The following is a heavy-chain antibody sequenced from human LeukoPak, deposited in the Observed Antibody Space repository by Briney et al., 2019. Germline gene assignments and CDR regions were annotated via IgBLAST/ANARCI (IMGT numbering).Heavy chain of an antibody. CDR1: GYTFTSYA. Sequence: ASVKVSCKASGYTFTSYAMNWVRQAPGQGLEWMGWINTNTGNPTYAQGFTGRFVFSLDTSVSTAYLQISSLKAEDTAVYYCAREERGMAYSSSWYLGYWGQGTLVTVSS. CDR3: AREERGMAYSSSWYLGY. J-gene: IGHJ4*02. V-gene: IGHV7-4-1*02. CDR2: INTNTGNP. D-gene: IGHD6-13*01.